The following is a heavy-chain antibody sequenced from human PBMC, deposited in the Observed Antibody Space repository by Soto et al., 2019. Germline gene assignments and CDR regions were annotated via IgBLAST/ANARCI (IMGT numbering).Heavy chain of an antibody. Sequence: GGSLRLSCAASGVPFSSYWMSWVRQAPGKGLEWVAFIWSDGSNKYYADSVKGRATISRDNSKRTVDLQMNSLRAEDTAVYYCARDPPGSGWAFDYWGQGTLVTVSS. V-gene: IGHV3-33*08. J-gene: IGHJ4*02. CDR1: GVPFSSYW. CDR3: ARDPPGSGWAFDY. D-gene: IGHD6-19*01. CDR2: IWSDGSNK.